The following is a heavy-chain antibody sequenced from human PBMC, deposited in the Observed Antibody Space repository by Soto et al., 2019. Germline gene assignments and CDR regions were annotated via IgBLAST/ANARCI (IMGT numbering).Heavy chain of an antibody. V-gene: IGHV1-69*13. CDR3: ARGGGPYVWFNEF. CDR1: GGLFSSFA. J-gene: IGHJ4*02. CDR2: IIPVFGTT. Sequence: SVKVSCKDSGGLFSSFAISWVRQAPGQGLEWMGGIIPVFGTTNYAQKFQGRVTIAADESTNTAYMELSSLTSDDTAMYYCARGGGPYVWFNEFWGQGTQVTVSS. D-gene: IGHD3-16*01.